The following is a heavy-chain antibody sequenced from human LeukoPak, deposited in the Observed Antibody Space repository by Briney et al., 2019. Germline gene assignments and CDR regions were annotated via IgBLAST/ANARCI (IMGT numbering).Heavy chain of an antibody. J-gene: IGHJ6*03. CDR1: DDSITSSVYS. V-gene: IGHV4-39*01. CDR2: IYYSGST. D-gene: IGHD3-10*01. CDR3: ARHARTMVRGVMATYYYYYMDV. Sequence: SETLSLTCTVSDDSITSSVYSWGWIRQPPGKGLEWIGSIYYSGSTYYNPSLKSRVTISVDTSKNQFSLKLSSVTAADTAVYYCARHARTMVRGVMATYYYYYMDVWGKGTTVTISS.